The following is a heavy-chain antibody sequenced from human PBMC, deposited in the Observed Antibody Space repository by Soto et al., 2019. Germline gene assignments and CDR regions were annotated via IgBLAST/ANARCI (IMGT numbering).Heavy chain of an antibody. V-gene: IGHV3-30-3*01. J-gene: IGHJ6*02. CDR3: ARDLGYYDFWSGYVYYYYYYGMDV. CDR2: ISYDGSNK. D-gene: IGHD3-3*01. CDR1: GFTFSSYA. Sequence: GGSLRLSCAASGFTFSSYAMHWVRQAPGKGLEWVAVISYDGSNKYYADSVKGRFTISRDNSKNTLYLQMNSLRAEDTAVYYCARDLGYYDFWSGYVYYYYYYGMDVWGQGTTVTVSS.